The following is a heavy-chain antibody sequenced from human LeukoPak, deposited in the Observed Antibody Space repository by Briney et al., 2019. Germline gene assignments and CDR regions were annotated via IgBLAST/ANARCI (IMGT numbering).Heavy chain of an antibody. V-gene: IGHV1-24*01. CDR2: FDPDDGIT. D-gene: IGHD3-10*01. CDR1: GYTLTGLS. CDR3: ARASELGEWFGELLHI. Sequence: ASVKVSCKVSGYTLTGLSIHWVRQAPGKGLEWMGGFDPDDGITIYAQKFKGRLTTTEDTSADTAYLEVGSLRSEDTAVYYCARASELGEWFGELLHIWGQGTTVTVS. J-gene: IGHJ6*02.